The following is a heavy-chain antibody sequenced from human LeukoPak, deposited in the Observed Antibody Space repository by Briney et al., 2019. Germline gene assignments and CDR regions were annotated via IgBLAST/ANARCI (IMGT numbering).Heavy chain of an antibody. Sequence: GGSLRLSCAASGXTFTNFEMNWVRQAPGKGLEWVSYISYSGSTTSYADSVKGRFTISRDKLKNSLYRQMNSLGAEDTAVYYCARAGPPAFDPWGQGTLVTVSS. CDR3: ARAGPPAFDP. CDR2: ISYSGSTT. CDR1: GXTFTNFE. V-gene: IGHV3-48*03. J-gene: IGHJ5*02.